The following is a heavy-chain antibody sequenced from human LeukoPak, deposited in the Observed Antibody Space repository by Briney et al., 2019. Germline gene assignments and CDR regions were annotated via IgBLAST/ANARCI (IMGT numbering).Heavy chain of an antibody. J-gene: IGHJ6*02. V-gene: IGHV3-23*01. CDR1: GFTFSNYA. CDR3: AKDLTGYYYGMDV. Sequence: GGSLRLSCAAFGFTFSNYAMSWVRQAPGKGLEWVSIIGYRGGSIYYAYSVQGRFTISRDNSKNTLSLQMNSLRAEDTAVYYCAKDLTGYYYGMDVWGQGTTVTVSS. D-gene: IGHD7-27*01. CDR2: IGYRGGSI.